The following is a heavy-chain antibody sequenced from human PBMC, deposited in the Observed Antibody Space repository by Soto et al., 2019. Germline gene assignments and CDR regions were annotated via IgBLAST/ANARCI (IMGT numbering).Heavy chain of an antibody. CDR3: AVFRSSWFGDGRLDS. V-gene: IGHV1-18*04. CDR2: ISAYNGNT. CDR1: GYTFTSYG. D-gene: IGHD6-13*01. Sequence: ASVKVSCKASGYTFTSYGISWVRQAPGQGLEWMGWISAYNGNTNYAQKLQGRVTMTTDKSTSKAYLQWNSLEASDTAIYYCAVFRSSWFGDGRLDSWGPGTLVTVSS. J-gene: IGHJ4*02.